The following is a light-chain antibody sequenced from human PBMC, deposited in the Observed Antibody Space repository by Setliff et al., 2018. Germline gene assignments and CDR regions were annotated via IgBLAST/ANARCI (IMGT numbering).Light chain of an antibody. Sequence: QSVLAQPASMSGSPGQSITISCTGTSSDVGGYNFVSWYQQHPGKAPKVMIYEVSNRPSGVSNRFSGSKSGNTASLTISGLQAEDEADYYCSSYTTSSTGVFGGGTQLTV. V-gene: IGLV2-14*01. CDR2: EVS. CDR1: SSDVGGYNF. J-gene: IGLJ3*02. CDR3: SSYTTSSTGV.